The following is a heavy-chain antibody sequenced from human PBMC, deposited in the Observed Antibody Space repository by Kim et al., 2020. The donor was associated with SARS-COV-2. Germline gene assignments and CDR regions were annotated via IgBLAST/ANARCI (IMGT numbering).Heavy chain of an antibody. CDR2: IWYDGSNK. CDR1: GFTFSSYG. D-gene: IGHD6-6*01. Sequence: GGSLRLSCAASGFTFSSYGMHWVRQAPGKGLEWVAVIWYDGSNKYYADSVKGRFTISRDNSKNTLYLQMNSLRAEDTAVYYCARDDPTYEYSSWVKVSYDAFDIWGQGTMVTVSS. J-gene: IGHJ3*02. V-gene: IGHV3-33*01. CDR3: ARDDPTYEYSSWVKVSYDAFDI.